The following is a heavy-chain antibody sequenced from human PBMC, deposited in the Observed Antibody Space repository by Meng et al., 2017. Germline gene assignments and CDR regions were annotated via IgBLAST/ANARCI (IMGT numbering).Heavy chain of an antibody. CDR3: ARLWFGEFPLDY. V-gene: IGHV1-18*01. CDR1: GYTFTSYG. D-gene: IGHD3-10*01. CDR2: ISAYNGNT. Sequence: ASVKVSCKASGYTFTSYGISWVRQAPGQGLEWMGWISAYNGNTNYAQKLQGRVTMTTDTSTSTAYMELRSLRSDDTAMYYCARLWFGEFPLDYWGQGTLVTVSS. J-gene: IGHJ4*02.